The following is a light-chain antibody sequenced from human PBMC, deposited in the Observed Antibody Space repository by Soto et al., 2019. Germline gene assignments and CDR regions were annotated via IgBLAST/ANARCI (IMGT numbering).Light chain of an antibody. V-gene: IGKV3D-15*01. J-gene: IGKJ4*01. CDR3: QQADNFPLS. CDR2: GAS. CDR1: QSIDNN. Sequence: EIVMTQSPATLSVSPGERATLSCRASQSIDNNLAWYQQKPGQAPRLLIYGASNRATGIPDRFSGSGSGTDFTLTISRLEPEDFATYYCQQADNFPLSFGGVTKVDIK.